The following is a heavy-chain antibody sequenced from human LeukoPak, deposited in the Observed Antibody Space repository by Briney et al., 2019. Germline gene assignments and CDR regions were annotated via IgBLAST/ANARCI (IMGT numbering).Heavy chain of an antibody. CDR1: GFTFSSYG. V-gene: IGHV3-30*18. Sequence: GGSLRLSCAASGFTFSSYGMHWVRQAPGKGLEWVAVISYDGGHKYYADSVKGRFTISRDNSKNTLDLQMNSLRAEDTAVYYCAKQRGYDFWSGYWDYWGQGTLVTVSS. CDR3: AKQRGYDFWSGYWDY. D-gene: IGHD3-3*01. CDR2: ISYDGGHK. J-gene: IGHJ4*02.